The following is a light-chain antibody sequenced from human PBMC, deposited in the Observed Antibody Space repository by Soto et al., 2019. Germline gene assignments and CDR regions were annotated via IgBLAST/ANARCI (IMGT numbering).Light chain of an antibody. J-gene: IGKJ2*01. Sequence: EIVLTQSPGTLSLSPGERATLSCRASQSVSSSYFAWYQQKPGQAPRPLIYGAANRATSIPDRFRRSGSRTDYTLTISRLEPEDFAVYYCHQYGSSPLYTFGQGTKLDIK. CDR3: HQYGSSPLYT. CDR1: QSVSSSY. V-gene: IGKV3-20*01. CDR2: GAA.